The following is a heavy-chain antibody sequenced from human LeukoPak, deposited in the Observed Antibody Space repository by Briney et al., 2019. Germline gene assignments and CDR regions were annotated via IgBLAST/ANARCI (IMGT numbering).Heavy chain of an antibody. CDR1: GFTFSSYS. D-gene: IGHD6-19*01. J-gene: IGHJ4*02. V-gene: IGHV3-21*01. Sequence: GGSLRLSCAASGFTFSSYSMSWVRQAPGKGLEWVSSISSSSSYIYYADSVKGRFTISRDNAKNSLYLQMNSLRAEDTAVYYCARAVAGRGELDYWGQGTLVTVSS. CDR3: ARAVAGRGELDY. CDR2: ISSSSSYI.